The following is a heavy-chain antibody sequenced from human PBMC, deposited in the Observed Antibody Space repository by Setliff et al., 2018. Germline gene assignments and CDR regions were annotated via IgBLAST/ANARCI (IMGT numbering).Heavy chain of an antibody. CDR1: GGTFSDYH. J-gene: IGHJ4*02. V-gene: IGHV4-34*01. Sequence: SETLSLTCAAYGGTFSDYHWTWIRQSPEKGLEWIGEINHRGSANYNPSLKSRVTISIDTSRDQFSLKLISMIAADTAVYYCARGRNIAARLLDSWGQGTLVTV. CDR3: ARGRNIAARLLDS. CDR2: INHRGSA. D-gene: IGHD6-6*01.